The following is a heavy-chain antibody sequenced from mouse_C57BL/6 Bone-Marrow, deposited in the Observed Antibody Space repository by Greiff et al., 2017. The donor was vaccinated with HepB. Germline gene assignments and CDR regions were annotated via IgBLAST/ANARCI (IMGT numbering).Heavy chain of an antibody. CDR3: ARSFYDYDGGY. Sequence: QVQLKQSGAELARPGASVKLSCKASGYTFTSYGISWVKQRTGQGLEWIGEIYPRSGNTYYNEKFKGKATLTADKSSSTAYMELRSLTSEDSAVYFCARSFYDYDGGYWGQGTSVTVSS. D-gene: IGHD2-4*01. V-gene: IGHV1-81*01. J-gene: IGHJ4*01. CDR1: GYTFTSYG. CDR2: IYPRSGNT.